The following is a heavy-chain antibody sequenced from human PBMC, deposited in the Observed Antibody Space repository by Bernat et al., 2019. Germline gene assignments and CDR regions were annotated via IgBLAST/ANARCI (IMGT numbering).Heavy chain of an antibody. J-gene: IGHJ6*02. CDR1: GFTFSSYA. Sequence: EVQLLESGGGLVQPGGSLRLSCAASGFTFSSYAMSWVRQAPGKGLEWVSAISGSGGSTYYADSVKGRFTISRDNSKNTLYLQMNSLRAEDTAVYYCVKGGSGSYYSTYYYGMDVWGQGTTVTVSS. D-gene: IGHD3-10*01. V-gene: IGHV3-23*01. CDR2: ISGSGGST. CDR3: VKGGSGSYYSTYYYGMDV.